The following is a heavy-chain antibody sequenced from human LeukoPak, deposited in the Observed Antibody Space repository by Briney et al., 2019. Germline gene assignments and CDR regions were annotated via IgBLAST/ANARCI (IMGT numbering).Heavy chain of an antibody. J-gene: IGHJ4*02. Sequence: SVTVSCKASGGTFSSYAISWVRQAPGQGLEWMGGIIPIFGTANYAQKFQGRVTITADESTSTAYMELSSLRSEDTAVYYCARPARPYSGSYPSVYWGQGTLVTVSS. V-gene: IGHV1-69*13. CDR2: IIPIFGTA. CDR3: ARPARPYSGSYPSVY. CDR1: GGTFSSYA. D-gene: IGHD1-26*01.